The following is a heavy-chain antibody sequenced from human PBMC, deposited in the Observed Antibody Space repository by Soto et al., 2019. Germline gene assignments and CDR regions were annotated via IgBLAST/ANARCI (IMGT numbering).Heavy chain of an antibody. J-gene: IGHJ4*02. V-gene: IGHV1-2*02. D-gene: IGHD3-16*01. CDR1: GYTFTGYY. CDR3: AVGPWGSRRLDF. Sequence: ASVKVSCKASGYTFTGYYMHWVRQAPGQGLEWMGWINPNSGGTNYAQNFQGRVTMTRDTSISTAYMELSRLRSDDTAVYYCAVGPWGSRRLDFWGQGTLVTVPS. CDR2: INPNSGGT.